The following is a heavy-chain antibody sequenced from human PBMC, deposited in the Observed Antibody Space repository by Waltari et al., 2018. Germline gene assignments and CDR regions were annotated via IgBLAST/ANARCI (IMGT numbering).Heavy chain of an antibody. V-gene: IGHV3-48*03. CDR1: GLSISNYE. CDR2: ISNSGSTM. CDR3: ARPSTEYYYYYYYMDV. J-gene: IGHJ6*03. Sequence: EMQVVASGGGLVQPGGSLRLSCEASGLSISNYEMNWIRQAPGKGLEWVSYISNSGSTMYYADSVKGRFTISRDNAKNSLYLEMNSLRAEDTAIYYCARPSTEYYYYYYYMDVWGKGTTVTVS.